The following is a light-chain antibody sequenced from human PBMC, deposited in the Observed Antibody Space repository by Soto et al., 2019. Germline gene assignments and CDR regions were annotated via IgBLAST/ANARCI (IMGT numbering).Light chain of an antibody. CDR3: QESYSTPRT. CDR1: QSISSY. CDR2: AAS. Sequence: DIQMTQSPSSLSASVGDRVTITCRASQSISSYLNWYQQKPGKAPKLLIYAASSLQSGVPSRFSGRGSGTDVTRPISSLQPEDFATYYCQESYSTPRTFGQGTKVEIK. V-gene: IGKV1-39*01. J-gene: IGKJ1*01.